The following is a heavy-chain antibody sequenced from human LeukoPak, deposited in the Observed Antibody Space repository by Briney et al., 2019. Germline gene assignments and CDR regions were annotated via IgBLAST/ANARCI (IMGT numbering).Heavy chain of an antibody. V-gene: IGHV4-59*12. D-gene: IGHD3-3*01. CDR1: GGSISSYY. J-gene: IGHJ4*02. CDR2: IYYSGST. CDR3: AKDYDFWSGNSWGTQH. Sequence: SETLSLTCTVSGGSISSYYWSWLRQPPGKGLEWIGYIYYSGSTNYNPSLKSRVTISVDTSKNQFSLKLSSVTAADTAVYYCAKDYDFWSGNSWGTQHWGQGTLVTVSS.